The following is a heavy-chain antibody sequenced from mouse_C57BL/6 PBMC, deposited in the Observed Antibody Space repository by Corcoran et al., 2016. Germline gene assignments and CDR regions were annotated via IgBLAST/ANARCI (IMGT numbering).Heavy chain of an antibody. D-gene: IGHD2-3*01. CDR3: TVYVGYYLFAY. CDR2: IDPEGGET. V-gene: IGHV14-1*01. J-gene: IGHJ3*01. Sequence: EVQLQQSGAELVRPGASVKLSCTASGFNIKDYYMHWVKQRPEQGLEWIGRIDPEGGETEYAPKFQGKATMTADTSSNTAYLQLSILTSEETAVYYCTVYVGYYLFAYWGQGTLVTVSA. CDR1: GFNIKDYY.